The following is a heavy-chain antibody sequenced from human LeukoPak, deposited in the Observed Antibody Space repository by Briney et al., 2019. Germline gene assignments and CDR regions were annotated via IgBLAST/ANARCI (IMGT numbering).Heavy chain of an antibody. CDR2: ISDSGGST. D-gene: IGHD3-22*01. CDR3: ATTYYYDSSGY. Sequence: GGSLRLSCAASGFTFSSYAMSWVRQAPGKGLEWVSAISDSGGSTYYADSVKDRFTISRDNFKNTLYLQMNSLRAEDTAVYYCATTYYYDSSGYWGQGTLVTVSS. V-gene: IGHV3-23*01. J-gene: IGHJ4*02. CDR1: GFTFSSYA.